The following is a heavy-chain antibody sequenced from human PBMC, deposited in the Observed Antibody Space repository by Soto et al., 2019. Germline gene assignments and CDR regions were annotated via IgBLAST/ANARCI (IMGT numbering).Heavy chain of an antibody. CDR3: ARGGGVAWADYAFGI. D-gene: IGHD2-15*01. V-gene: IGHV4-59*01. J-gene: IGHJ3*02. CDR2: IYYSGST. CDR1: GGFIISYY. Sequence: SETLSLTCTVSGGFIISYYWSWIRQPPGRGLEYIGYIYYSGSTKYNPSLKSRVSISVDTSKNQFSLQLTSVTAADTAVYYCARGGGVAWADYAFGIWGRGTMVTVSS.